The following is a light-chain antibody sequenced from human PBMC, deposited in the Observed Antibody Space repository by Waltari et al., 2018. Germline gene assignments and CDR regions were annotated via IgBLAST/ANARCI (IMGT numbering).Light chain of an antibody. V-gene: IGKV1-5*01. J-gene: IGKJ2*01. CDR3: QQYYRYYT. Sequence: IQMTQSPSALSASVGDRVTITCRASQRINTWMAWYQQRPGKAPKVLIYDVSPLESGVPSRFSGSGSGTEFTLAINNLQPEEFATYYCQQYYRYYTFGQGTKLEIK. CDR2: DVS. CDR1: QRINTW.